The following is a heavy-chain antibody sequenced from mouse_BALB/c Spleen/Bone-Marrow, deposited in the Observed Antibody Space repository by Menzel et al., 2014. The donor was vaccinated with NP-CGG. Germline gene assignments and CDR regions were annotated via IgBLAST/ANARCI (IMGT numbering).Heavy chain of an antibody. CDR1: GFAFSSYD. D-gene: IGHD1-1*01. CDR2: ISSGGST. Sequence: EVQLQESGGGLVKPGGSLKLSCAASGFAFSSYDMSWVRRTPEKRLEWVAYISSGGSTYYPDTVKGRFTISRDNAKNTLYLQMSSLKSEDTAMYYCARHRQLTTANWGQGTLVTVSA. CDR3: ARHRQLTTAN. V-gene: IGHV5-12-1*01. J-gene: IGHJ3*01.